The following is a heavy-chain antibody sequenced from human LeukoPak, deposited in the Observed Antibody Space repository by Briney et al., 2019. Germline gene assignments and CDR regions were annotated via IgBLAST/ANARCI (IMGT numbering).Heavy chain of an antibody. V-gene: IGHV4-59*12. Sequence: SETLSLTCTVSGGSIRSYYWSWIRQPPGKGLEWIGSIYYSGSTYYNPSLKSRVTISVDTSKNQFSLKLSSVTAADTAVYYCASGYYDSSAAFDPWGQGTLVTVSS. J-gene: IGHJ5*02. CDR3: ASGYYDSSAAFDP. CDR2: IYYSGST. CDR1: GGSIRSYY. D-gene: IGHD3-22*01.